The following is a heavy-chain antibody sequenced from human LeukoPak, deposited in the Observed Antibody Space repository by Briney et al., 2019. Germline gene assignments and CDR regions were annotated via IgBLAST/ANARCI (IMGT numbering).Heavy chain of an antibody. Sequence: GGSLRLSCAAPGFTFSSYSMNWVRQAPGKGLEWVSYISSSSSTIYYADSVKGRFTISRDNSKNTLYLQMNSLRAEDTAVYYCARDRGYYDSSGFFDYWGQGTLVTVSS. D-gene: IGHD3-22*01. J-gene: IGHJ4*02. CDR2: ISSSSSTI. CDR1: GFTFSSYS. CDR3: ARDRGYYDSSGFFDY. V-gene: IGHV3-48*01.